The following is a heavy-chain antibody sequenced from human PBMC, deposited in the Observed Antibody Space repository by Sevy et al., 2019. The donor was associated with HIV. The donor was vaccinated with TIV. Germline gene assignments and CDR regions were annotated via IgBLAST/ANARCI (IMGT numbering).Heavy chain of an antibody. CDR1: GFTFSSYS. V-gene: IGHV3-48*02. J-gene: IGHJ4*02. Sequence: GGSLRLSCAASGFTFSSYSMNWVRQAPGKGLEWVSYISRSGSTIYYADSVKGRFTISRDNAKNSLYLQMNSLRDEDTAVYYCARVHPDEHYFDYWGQGTLVTVSS. CDR2: ISRSGSTI. CDR3: ARVHPDEHYFDY.